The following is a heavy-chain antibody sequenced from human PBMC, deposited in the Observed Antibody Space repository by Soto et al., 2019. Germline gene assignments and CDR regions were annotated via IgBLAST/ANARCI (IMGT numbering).Heavy chain of an antibody. D-gene: IGHD2-8*01. J-gene: IGHJ4*02. V-gene: IGHV3-30*01. CDR3: ARPPYEGYCTHGVCHRFDD. CDR2: ISYDGSDK. CDR1: GFTFSRYA. Sequence: QEQLVESGGGVVQPGGSLRLSCAASGFTFSRYAMHWVRQAPGKGLEWVAFISYDGSDKYYADSVKGRFTISRDDSKNTLYLQRTSLIAEDTAVYYCARPPYEGYCTHGVCHRFDDWGPGALVIVSS.